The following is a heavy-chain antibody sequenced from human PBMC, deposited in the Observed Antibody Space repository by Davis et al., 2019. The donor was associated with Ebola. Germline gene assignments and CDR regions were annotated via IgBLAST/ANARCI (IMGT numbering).Heavy chain of an antibody. D-gene: IGHD6-19*01. J-gene: IGHJ3*02. V-gene: IGHV3-21*01. CDR2: ISGSGGST. CDR3: ARDFTACGSGCHGDAFDI. Sequence: GESLKISCAASGFTFSSYSMSWVRQAPGKGLEWVSAISGSGGSTYYADSVKGRFTISRDNAKNSLYLQMNSLRAEDTAVYYCARDFTACGSGCHGDAFDIWGQGTMVTVSS. CDR1: GFTFSSYS.